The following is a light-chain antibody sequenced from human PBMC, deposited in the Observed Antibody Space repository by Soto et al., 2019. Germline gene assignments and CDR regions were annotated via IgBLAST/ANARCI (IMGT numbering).Light chain of an antibody. Sequence: DIQMTQSPSTLSASIGDRVTITCRASQSISSWLAWYQQKPGQATKLLMYKPSRLESGVPSRFSGRGAWAEFTLTISSLLPDDSATYYCQQSVSPSITFGHRTRLEIK. CDR2: KPS. CDR1: QSISSW. J-gene: IGKJ5*01. CDR3: QQSVSPSIT. V-gene: IGKV1-5*03.